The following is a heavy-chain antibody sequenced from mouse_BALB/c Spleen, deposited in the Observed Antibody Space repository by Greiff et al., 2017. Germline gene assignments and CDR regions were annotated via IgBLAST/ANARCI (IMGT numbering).Heavy chain of an antibody. V-gene: IGHV5-17*02. CDR1: GFTFSSFG. CDR2: ISSGSSTI. CDR3: ARWGVATAAMDY. D-gene: IGHD1-2*01. J-gene: IGHJ4*01. Sequence: EVQGVESGGGLVQPGGSRKLSCAASGFTFSSFGMHWVRQAPEKGLEWVAYISSGSSTIYYADTVKGRFTISRDNPKNTLFLQMTSLRSEDTAMYYCARWGVATAAMDYWGQGTSVTVSS.